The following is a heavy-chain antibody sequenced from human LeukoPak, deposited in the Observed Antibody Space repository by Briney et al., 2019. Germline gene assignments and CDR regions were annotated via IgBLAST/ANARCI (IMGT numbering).Heavy chain of an antibody. D-gene: IGHD1-26*01. CDR2: IWYDGSNK. J-gene: IGHJ4*02. Sequence: PGGSLRLSCAASGFTFSSYGMHWVRQAPGKGLEWVAVIWYDGSNKYYADSVKGRFTISRDNSKNTLYLQMNSLRAEDTAVYYCARDTGPPSTRYSGSYYPFDYWGQGTLVTVSS. CDR1: GFTFSSYG. CDR3: ARDTGPPSTRYSGSYYPFDY. V-gene: IGHV3-33*01.